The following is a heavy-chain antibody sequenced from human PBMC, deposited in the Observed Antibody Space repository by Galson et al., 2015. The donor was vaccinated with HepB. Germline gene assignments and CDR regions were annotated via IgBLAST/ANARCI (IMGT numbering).Heavy chain of an antibody. J-gene: IGHJ4*02. CDR3: VKDYGNYADGYNYAHYFDY. D-gene: IGHD5-24*01. CDR2: MSYDGTNK. Sequence: SLRLSCAASGFTFSNYGMHWVRQAPGKGLQWVAVMSYDGTNKYYADSVKGRFTISRDDSKNTLYLEMNSLRAEDTAVYYCVKDYGNYADGYNYAHYFDYWGQGTLVTVSS. CDR1: GFTFSNYG. V-gene: IGHV3-30*18.